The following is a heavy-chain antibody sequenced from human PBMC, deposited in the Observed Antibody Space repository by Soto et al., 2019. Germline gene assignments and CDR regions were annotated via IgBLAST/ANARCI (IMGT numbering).Heavy chain of an antibody. CDR1: GYSFTSYG. Sequence: ASVKVSCKASGYSFTSYGISWVRQAPGQGPEWMGWISGHNGNTNHPQSLQGRVTMTTDTSRNTAYMELRSLRSDDTAVYYCARHRFNYYDDTVYYYFDYWGQGTLVSVSS. D-gene: IGHD3-22*01. V-gene: IGHV1-18*04. CDR2: ISGHNGNT. CDR3: ARHRFNYYDDTVYYYFDY. J-gene: IGHJ4*02.